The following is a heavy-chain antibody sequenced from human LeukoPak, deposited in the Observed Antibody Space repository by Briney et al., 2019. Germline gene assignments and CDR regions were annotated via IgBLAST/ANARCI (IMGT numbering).Heavy chain of an antibody. CDR1: GCTISSYY. V-gene: IGHV4-59*01. Sequence: SETLSLTCTASGCTISSYYLSWIRQPPGKGLEWIGYIYYSGSNNYNPSLKSRVTISVGTSKNQFSLKLSSVTAADTAVYYCAGSLWFGDIPDPSYFVYWGQGSLVTVSS. J-gene: IGHJ4*02. CDR3: AGSLWFGDIPDPSYFVY. D-gene: IGHD3-10*01. CDR2: IYYSGSN.